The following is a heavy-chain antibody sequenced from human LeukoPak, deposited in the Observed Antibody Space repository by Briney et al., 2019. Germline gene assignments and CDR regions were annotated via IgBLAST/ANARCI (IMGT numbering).Heavy chain of an antibody. J-gene: IGHJ4*02. CDR1: GYTFTGYY. CDR3: ARLEEVTSFDY. Sequence: ASVKVSCKASGYTFTGYYMHWVRQAPGQGLEWMGRINPNSGGTNYAQKFQGRVAMTRDTSISTAYMELSRLRSDDTAVYYCARLEEVTSFDYWGQGTLVTVSS. V-gene: IGHV1-2*06. D-gene: IGHD4-17*01. CDR2: INPNSGGT.